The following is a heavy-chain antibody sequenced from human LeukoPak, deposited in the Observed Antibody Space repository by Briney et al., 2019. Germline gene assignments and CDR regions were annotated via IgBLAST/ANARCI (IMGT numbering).Heavy chain of an antibody. CDR2: ISYDGSNK. V-gene: IGHV3-30*18. D-gene: IGHD3-22*01. CDR1: GFSFSTYG. Sequence: GGSLRLSCATSGFSFSTYGMHWVRQAPGKGLEWVAVISYDGSNKYYADSVKGRFTISRDNSKNTLYLQMNSLRAEDTAVYYCAKDRTYYYDTSGYFEIDYWGQGTLVTVSS. CDR3: AKDRTYYYDTSGYFEIDY. J-gene: IGHJ4*02.